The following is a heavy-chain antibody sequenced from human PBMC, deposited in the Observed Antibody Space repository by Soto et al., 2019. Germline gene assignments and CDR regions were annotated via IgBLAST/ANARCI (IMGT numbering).Heavy chain of an antibody. J-gene: IGHJ6*03. CDR2: IKQDGSEK. CDR3: ARVGLAAAGTSYYYYYYMDV. Sequence: GGSLRLSCAASGFTFSSYWMNWVRQAPGKGLEWVANIKQDGSEKYYVDSVKGRFTISRDNAKNSLYLQMNSLRAEDTAVYYCARVGLAAAGTSYYYYYYMDVWGKGTTVTVSS. V-gene: IGHV3-7*01. CDR1: GFTFSSYW. D-gene: IGHD6-13*01.